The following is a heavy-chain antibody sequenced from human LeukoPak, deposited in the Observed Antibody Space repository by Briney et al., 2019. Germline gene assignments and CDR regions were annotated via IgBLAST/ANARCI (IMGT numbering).Heavy chain of an antibody. V-gene: IGHV3-7*01. CDR2: IKQDGSEK. Sequence: GGSLRLSCAASGFTFSSYWMSWVRQAPGKGLEWVANIKQDGSEKYYVDSVKGRFTISRDNAKNSLYLQMNSLRAEDTAVYYCAKTRAVAGSSPAFDYWGQGTLVTVSS. CDR3: AKTRAVAGSSPAFDY. CDR1: GFTFSSYW. D-gene: IGHD6-19*01. J-gene: IGHJ4*02.